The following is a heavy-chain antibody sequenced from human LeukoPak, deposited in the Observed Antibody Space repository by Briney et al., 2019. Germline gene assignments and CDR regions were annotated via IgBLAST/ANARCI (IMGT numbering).Heavy chain of an antibody. V-gene: IGHV3-48*03. Sequence: PGGSLRLSCAASGFTFSSYEMNWVRQAPGKGLEWVSYISSSGSTIYYADSVKGRFTISRDNSKNTLYLQMISLRAEDTAVYYCANLNSGYATDFWGQGTLVTVSS. CDR1: GFTFSSYE. D-gene: IGHD5-12*01. CDR2: ISSSGSTI. CDR3: ANLNSGYATDF. J-gene: IGHJ4*02.